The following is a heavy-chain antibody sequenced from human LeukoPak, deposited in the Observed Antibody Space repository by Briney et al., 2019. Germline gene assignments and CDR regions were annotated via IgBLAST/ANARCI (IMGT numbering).Heavy chain of an antibody. CDR3: ARGGIYSQGFDY. Sequence: GGSLRLSCAASGFTFSGYSMNWVRQAPGKGLEWVSSISTTSDYIHYADSLKGRVAISRDNAKNSLYLQMNSPRAEDTAIYYCARGGIYSQGFDYWGQGSIVTVSS. D-gene: IGHD6-13*01. CDR2: ISTTSDYI. CDR1: GFTFSGYS. J-gene: IGHJ4*02. V-gene: IGHV3-21*01.